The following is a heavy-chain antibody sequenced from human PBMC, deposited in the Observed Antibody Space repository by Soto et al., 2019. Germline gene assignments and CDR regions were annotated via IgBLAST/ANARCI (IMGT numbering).Heavy chain of an antibody. J-gene: IGHJ2*01. Sequence: EMQLVESGGVVVQPGGSLRLSCAASGFTFDDYTMHWVRQVPGKGLDWVSTISWDGGTTYYADSVKGRFTISRDNSKSSVYLQMNGLRTEDSAFYYCATGGDYWYFDLWGRGTLATVSS. CDR3: ATGGDYWYFDL. V-gene: IGHV3-43*01. CDR1: GFTFDDYT. CDR2: ISWDGGTT.